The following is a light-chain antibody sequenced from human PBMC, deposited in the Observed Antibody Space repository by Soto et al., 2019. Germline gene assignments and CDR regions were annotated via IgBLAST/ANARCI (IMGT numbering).Light chain of an antibody. Sequence: EIVMTQSPATLSVSPGERATLSYRASQSVSSNLAWYQQKPGQAPRLLIYGASTRATGIPAKFSGSGSGTEFTLTISSLQSEDFAVYYCEQYTNWPVTFGQGTRLEI. J-gene: IGKJ5*01. V-gene: IGKV3-15*01. CDR3: EQYTNWPVT. CDR2: GAS. CDR1: QSVSSN.